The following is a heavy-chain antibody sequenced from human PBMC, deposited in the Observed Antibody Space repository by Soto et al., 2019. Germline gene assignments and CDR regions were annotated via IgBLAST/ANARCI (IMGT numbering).Heavy chain of an antibody. V-gene: IGHV3-23*01. J-gene: IGHJ6*02. CDR2: ISGSGGST. CDR1: GFTFSSYA. D-gene: IGHD4-17*01. Sequence: GGSLRLSCAASGFTFSSYAMSWVRQAPGKGLEWVSAISGSGGSTYYADSVKGRFTISRDNSKNTLYLQMNSLRAEDTAVYYCAKDLNDYGDYGYGMDVWGQGTTVTVSS. CDR3: AKDLNDYGDYGYGMDV.